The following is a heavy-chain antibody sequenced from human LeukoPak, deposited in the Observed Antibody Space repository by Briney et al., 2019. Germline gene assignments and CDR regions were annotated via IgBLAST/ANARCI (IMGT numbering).Heavy chain of an antibody. J-gene: IGHJ4*02. CDR3: AGIWYSSGYYFDY. V-gene: IGHV4-59*11. D-gene: IGHD6-19*01. CDR1: GDFISSHY. Sequence: SETLSLTCTVSGDFISSHYWSWIRQPPGKGLEWIAYIYDTGTTVSNPSLKSRVSMSLDRSKNEFSLQLTSVTAADTAVYYCAGIWYSSGYYFDYWGQGTLVTVSS. CDR2: IYDTGTT.